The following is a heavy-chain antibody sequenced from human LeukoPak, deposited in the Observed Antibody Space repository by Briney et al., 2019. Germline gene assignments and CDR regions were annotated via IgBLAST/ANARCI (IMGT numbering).Heavy chain of an antibody. Sequence: SETLSLTCTVSGDSISSYYWSWIRQTPEKGLEWIAYISYSGSTNYNPSLKSRVTISVDTSKTQFSLKMNSVTAADTAVYYCARLQRITMAGPDYWYLDLWGRGTLVTVSS. CDR2: ISYSGST. J-gene: IGHJ2*01. CDR3: ARLQRITMAGPDYWYLDL. CDR1: GDSISSYY. D-gene: IGHD3-10*01. V-gene: IGHV4-59*01.